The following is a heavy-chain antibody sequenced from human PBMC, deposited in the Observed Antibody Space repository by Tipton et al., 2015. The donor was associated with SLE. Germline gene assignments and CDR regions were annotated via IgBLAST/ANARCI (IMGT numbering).Heavy chain of an antibody. D-gene: IGHD1-7*01. J-gene: IGHJ5*02. V-gene: IGHV5-51*03. CDR1: DYTFTSYW. Sequence: VQLVQSGAEVKKPGESLKISCKGSDYTFTSYWIAWVRQMPGKGLEWMGIIYPGDSDIRYSPSFQGQVTISVDKSINIAYLQWSSLRASDTAIYYCARVRELREIWFDPWSQGTLVTVSS. CDR2: IYPGDSDI. CDR3: ARVRELREIWFDP.